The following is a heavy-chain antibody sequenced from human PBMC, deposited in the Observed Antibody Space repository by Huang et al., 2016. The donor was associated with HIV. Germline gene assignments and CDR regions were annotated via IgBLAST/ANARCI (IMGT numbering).Heavy chain of an antibody. D-gene: IGHD2-15*01. J-gene: IGHJ5*02. CDR1: GYKFSSYW. CDR3: TRLFPELESVYTPLYRGGTHNWFDP. Sequence: EVQLVQSGAEVRKPGESLRISCKTSGYKFSSYWVAWVRQTPGRGLEWSGMSSPDRSETRYSLAFERQVNMAVDKSNNTAFLQGGGLKASDRALYFCTRLFPELESVYTPLYRGGTHNWFDPWGQGTLVIVS. CDR2: SSPDRSET. V-gene: IGHV5-51*01.